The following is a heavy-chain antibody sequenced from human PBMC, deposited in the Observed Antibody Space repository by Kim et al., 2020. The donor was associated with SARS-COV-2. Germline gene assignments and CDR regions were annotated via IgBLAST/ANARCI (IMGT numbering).Heavy chain of an antibody. J-gene: IGHJ5*02. CDR3: ARDPRIKTAGNGRFDP. D-gene: IGHD6-13*01. CDR1: GYTFTNYG. Sequence: ASVKVSCKASGYTFTNYGVSWVRQAPGQGVEWMGWISAYNGNTDYAQKFQGRLTMTTDTSTSTAYMELRSLRSDDTAVYYCARDPRIKTAGNGRFDPWGQGTLVTVSS. V-gene: IGHV1-18*01. CDR2: ISAYNGNT.